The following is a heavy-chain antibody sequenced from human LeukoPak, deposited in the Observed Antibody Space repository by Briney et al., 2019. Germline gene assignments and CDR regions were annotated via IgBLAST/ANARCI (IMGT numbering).Heavy chain of an antibody. CDR2: IFPGYYDT. CDR3: ASSESQTKFDG. V-gene: IGHV5-51*01. J-gene: IGHJ4*02. Sequence: GEALQISCKWSGYSFTTHWIGWVRQMPGQGVEGMGIIFPGYYDTAYSPSFQGHVTISAYKSISTAFLQWSSLKAADSAMYYCASSESQTKFDGWGQGTLVTVSS. D-gene: IGHD1/OR15-1a*01. CDR1: GYSFTTHW.